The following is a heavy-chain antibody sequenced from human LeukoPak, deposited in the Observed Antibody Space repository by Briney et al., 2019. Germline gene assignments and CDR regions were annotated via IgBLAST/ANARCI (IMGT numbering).Heavy chain of an antibody. V-gene: IGHV3-23*01. D-gene: IGHD5-18*01. CDR1: GFTFSSCA. CDR3: AREVRTAMVTCFDY. Sequence: GGSLRLSCAASGFTFSSCAMSWVRQAPGKGLEWVSAISGSGGSAYYADSVKGRFTISRDNSKNTLYLQMNSLRAEDTAVYYCAREVRTAMVTCFDYWGQGTLVTVSS. CDR2: ISGSGGSA. J-gene: IGHJ4*02.